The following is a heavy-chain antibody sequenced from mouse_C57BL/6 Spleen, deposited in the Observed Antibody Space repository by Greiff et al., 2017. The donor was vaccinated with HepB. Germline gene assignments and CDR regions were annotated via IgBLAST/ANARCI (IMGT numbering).Heavy chain of an antibody. J-gene: IGHJ2*01. CDR1: GYTFTSYW. D-gene: IGHD3-2*02. Sequence: QVQLQQPGAELVKPGASVKLSCKASGYTFTSYWMQWVKQRPGQGLEWIGEIDPSDSYTNYNQKFKGKATLTVDTSSSTAYMQLSSLTSEDSAVYYWARVTLDSSGTDDYWGQGTTLTVSS. CDR2: IDPSDSYT. V-gene: IGHV1-50*01. CDR3: ARVTLDSSGTDDY.